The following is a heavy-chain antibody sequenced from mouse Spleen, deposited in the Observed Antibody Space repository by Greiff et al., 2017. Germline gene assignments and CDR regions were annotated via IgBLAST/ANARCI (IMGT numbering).Heavy chain of an antibody. V-gene: IGHV5-6-4*01. CDR2: ISSGGGST. J-gene: IGHJ4*01. Sequence: EVNVVESGGGLVKLGGSLKLSCAASGFTFSSYYMSWVRQTPEKRLEWVATISSGGGSTYYPDSVKGRFTISRDNAKNTLYLQMSSLNSEDTAVYYCARDRAFYGTTGAMDYWGQGTSVTVSS. D-gene: IGHD2-10*01. CDR1: GFTFSSYY. CDR3: ARDRAFYGTTGAMDY.